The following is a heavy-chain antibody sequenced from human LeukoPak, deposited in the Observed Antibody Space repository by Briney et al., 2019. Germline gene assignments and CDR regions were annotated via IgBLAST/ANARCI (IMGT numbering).Heavy chain of an antibody. V-gene: IGHV3-7*01. D-gene: IGHD1-7*01. J-gene: IGHJ4*02. CDR2: IKQDGSEK. CDR1: GFTFTDYW. Sequence: GGSLRLSCAASGFTFTDYWMTWVRQAPGKGLEWVAHIKQDGSEKYYVDSIKGRFTISRDNAKNSLYLQMNGLRADDTALYYCARGWNYALRFDYWGQGTLVTVSS. CDR3: ARGWNYALRFDY.